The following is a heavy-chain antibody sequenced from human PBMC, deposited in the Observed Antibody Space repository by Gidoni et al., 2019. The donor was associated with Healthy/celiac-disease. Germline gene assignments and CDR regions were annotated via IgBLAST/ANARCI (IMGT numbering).Heavy chain of an antibody. CDR1: GFTFSSYA. V-gene: IGHV3-23*01. Sequence: EVQLLESGGGLVQPGGSLRLSCAASGFTFSSYAMSWVRQAPGKGLEWVSAISGSGGSTYYADSVKGRFTISRDNSKNTLYLQMNSLRAEDTAVYYCAKALISTYYDYVWGSWDYWGQGTLVTVSS. CDR3: AKALISTYYDYVWGSWDY. D-gene: IGHD3-16*01. CDR2: ISGSGGST. J-gene: IGHJ4*02.